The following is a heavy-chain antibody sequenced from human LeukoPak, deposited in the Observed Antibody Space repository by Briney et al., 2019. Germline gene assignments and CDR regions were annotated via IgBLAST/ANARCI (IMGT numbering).Heavy chain of an antibody. CDR2: MYHSGST. V-gene: IGHV4-38-2*02. Sequence: SETLSLTCTVSGYSISSGYYWGWIRQPPGKGLEWIGSMYHSGSTYYNPSLKSRVTISVDTSKNQFSLKLSSVTAADTAVYYCVRDLFRSSGVIIIAIHYWGQGTLVTVSS. J-gene: IGHJ4*02. CDR3: VRDLFRSSGVIIIAIHY. CDR1: GYSISSGYY. D-gene: IGHD3-10*01.